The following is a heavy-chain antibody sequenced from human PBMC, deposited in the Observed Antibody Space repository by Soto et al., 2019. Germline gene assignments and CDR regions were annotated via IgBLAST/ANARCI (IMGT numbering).Heavy chain of an antibody. CDR1: GYTFTSYD. D-gene: IGHD5-18*01. CDR2: MNPNSGNT. J-gene: IGHJ6*02. V-gene: IGHV1-8*01. CDR3: ARGLEYSYGSWYYGMDV. Sequence: ASVKVSCKASGYTFTSYDINWVRQATGQGLEWMGRMNPNSGNTGYAQKFQGRVTMTRNTSISTAYMELSSLRSEDTAVYYCARGLEYSYGSWYYGMDVWGQGTTVTVSS.